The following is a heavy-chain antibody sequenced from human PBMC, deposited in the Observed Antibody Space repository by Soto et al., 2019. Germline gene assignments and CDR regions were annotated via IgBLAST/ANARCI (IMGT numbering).Heavy chain of an antibody. CDR1: GYTFTSYG. Sequence: ASVKVSCKASGYTFTSYGISWVRQAPGQGLEWMGWISAYNGNTNYAQKLQGRVTMTTDTSTSTAYMELRSLRSDDTAVYYCARDLGFLEWLPIGGSDYWGQGTLVTVSS. D-gene: IGHD3-3*02. J-gene: IGHJ4*02. CDR3: ARDLGFLEWLPIGGSDY. CDR2: ISAYNGNT. V-gene: IGHV1-18*01.